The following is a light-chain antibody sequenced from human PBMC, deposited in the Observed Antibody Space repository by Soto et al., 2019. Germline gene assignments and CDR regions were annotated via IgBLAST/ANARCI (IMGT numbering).Light chain of an antibody. CDR2: EGS. V-gene: IGLV2-23*03. CDR1: SSDVGSYNL. J-gene: IGLJ2*01. CDR3: CSYSGSSTVKV. Sequence: QSALTQPASVSGSPGQSITISCTGTSSDVGSYNLVSWYQQHPGKAPKLMIYEGSKRPSGVSNRFSGSKSGNTASLTISWLQAEDEADDYCCSYSGSSTVKVFGGGTKLTVL.